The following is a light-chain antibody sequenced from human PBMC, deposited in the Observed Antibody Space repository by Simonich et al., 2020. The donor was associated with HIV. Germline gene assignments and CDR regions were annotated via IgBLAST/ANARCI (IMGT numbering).Light chain of an antibody. CDR2: LGS. CDR3: MQALQTPRT. V-gene: IGKV2-28*01. J-gene: IGKJ4*01. CDR1: QSLLHSNGYNY. Sequence: DIVMTQSPLSLPVTPGEPASISCRSSQSLLHSNGYNYLDWYLQKHGQSPQLLIYLGSNRASGVPDRFSGSGSGTDFTLKISRVEAEDVGVYYCMQALQTPRTFGGGTKVEIK.